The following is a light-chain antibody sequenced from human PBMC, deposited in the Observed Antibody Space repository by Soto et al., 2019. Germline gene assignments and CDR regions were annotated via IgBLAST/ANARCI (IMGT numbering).Light chain of an antibody. Sequence: DIQVYKYPSAVSARVEDRGAITLRAIRGISSWLAWYQQNPGKAPKLLIYAASSLQSGVPSRFSGSGSGTNFTLTISSLPAEHFAVYYCLPSLISGTIAQGTKVDIK. CDR2: AAS. CDR3: LPSLISGT. J-gene: IGKJ1*01. V-gene: IGKV1-12*01. CDR1: RGISSW.